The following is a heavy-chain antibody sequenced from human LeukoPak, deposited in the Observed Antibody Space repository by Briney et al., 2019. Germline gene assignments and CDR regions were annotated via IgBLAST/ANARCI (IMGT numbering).Heavy chain of an antibody. Sequence: PGGSLRLSCAASGFTFSSYGMHWVRQAPGKGLEWVSSISSSSSYIYYADSVKGRFTISRDNAKNSLYLQMNSLRAEDTAVYYCARDQVAVAGDNWFDPWGQGTLVTVSS. V-gene: IGHV3-21*01. CDR1: GFTFSSYG. J-gene: IGHJ5*02. CDR2: ISSSSSYI. CDR3: ARDQVAVAGDNWFDP. D-gene: IGHD6-19*01.